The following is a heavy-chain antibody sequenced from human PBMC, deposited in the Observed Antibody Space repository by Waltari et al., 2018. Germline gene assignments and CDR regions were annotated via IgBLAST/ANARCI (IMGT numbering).Heavy chain of an antibody. CDR1: GGSFSGYY. CDR3: ARTGDLWFGELGWFDP. D-gene: IGHD3-10*01. Sequence: QVQLQQWGAGLLKPSETLSLTCAVYGGSFSGYYWSWLRQPPGKGLEWIGEINHSGSTNYNPSLKSRVTISVDTSKNQFSLKLSSVTAADTAVYYCARTGDLWFGELGWFDPWGQGTLVTVSS. CDR2: INHSGST. V-gene: IGHV4-34*01. J-gene: IGHJ5*02.